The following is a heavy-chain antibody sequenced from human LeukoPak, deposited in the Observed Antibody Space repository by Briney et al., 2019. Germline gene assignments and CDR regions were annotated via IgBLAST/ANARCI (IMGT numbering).Heavy chain of an antibody. CDR3: ARHVDTATDYFDY. CDR1: GGSVSSGSYY. J-gene: IGHJ4*02. Sequence: PSETLSLTCTVSGGSVSSGSYYWSWIRQPPGKGLEWIGYIYYSGSSYYNPSLKSRVTISVHTSKNQFSLKLSSVTAADTAVYYCARHVDTATDYFDYWGQGTLVTVSS. D-gene: IGHD5-18*01. V-gene: IGHV4-61*01. CDR2: IYYSGSS.